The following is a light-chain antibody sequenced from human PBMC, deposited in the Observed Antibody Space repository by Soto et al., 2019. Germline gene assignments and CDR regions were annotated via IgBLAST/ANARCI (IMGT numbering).Light chain of an antibody. CDR2: GNN. Sequence: QAVVTQPPSASGTPGQRVTISCSGSSSNIGNNIVNWYQQLPGTAPKLLIYGNNHRTSGVPDRFSGSKSGTSASLANSGLQSEDEADYFCAAWDDSLNGPVFGGGTKLTVL. V-gene: IGLV1-44*01. CDR3: AAWDDSLNGPV. CDR1: SSNIGNNI. J-gene: IGLJ3*02.